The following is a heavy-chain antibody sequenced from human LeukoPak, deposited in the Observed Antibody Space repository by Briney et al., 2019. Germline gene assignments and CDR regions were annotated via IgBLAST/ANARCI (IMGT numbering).Heavy chain of an antibody. J-gene: IGHJ5*02. CDR1: GYTFTSYD. CDR2: MNPNSGNT. D-gene: IGHD3-3*01. CDR3: ARETIFGENWFDP. V-gene: IGHV1-8*01. Sequence: ASVKVSCKASGYTFTSYDINWVRQATGQGLEWMGWMNPNSGNTGYAQKFQGRVTMTRNTSISTAYMELRSLRSDDTAVYYCARETIFGENWFDPWGQGTLVTVSS.